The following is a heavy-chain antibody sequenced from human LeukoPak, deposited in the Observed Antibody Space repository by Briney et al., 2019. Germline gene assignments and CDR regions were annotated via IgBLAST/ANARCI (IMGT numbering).Heavy chain of an antibody. V-gene: IGHV3-21*01. CDR2: ISSSSSYI. J-gene: IGHJ4*02. D-gene: IGHD6-13*01. Sequence: GGSLRLSCAASGFTFSSYSMNWVRQAPGKGLEWVSSISSSSSYIYYADSVKGRFTISRDNAKNSLYLQMNCLRAEDTAVYYCARGALGSRWYGLISYWGQGTLVTVSS. CDR3: ARGALGSRWYGLISY. CDR1: GFTFSSYS.